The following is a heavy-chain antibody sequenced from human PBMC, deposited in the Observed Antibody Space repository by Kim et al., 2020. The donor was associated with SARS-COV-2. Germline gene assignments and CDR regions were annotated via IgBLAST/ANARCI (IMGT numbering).Heavy chain of an antibody. V-gene: IGHV4-39*01. J-gene: IGHJ4*02. CDR1: GGSISSSSYY. CDR3: ARHGGVVVAATFDY. D-gene: IGHD2-15*01. Sequence: SETLSLTCTVSGGSISSSSYYWGWIRQPPGKGLEWIGSIYYSGSTYYNPSLKSRVTISVDTSKNQFSLKLSSVTAADTAVYYCARHGGVVVAATFDYWGQGTLVTVSS. CDR2: IYYSGST.